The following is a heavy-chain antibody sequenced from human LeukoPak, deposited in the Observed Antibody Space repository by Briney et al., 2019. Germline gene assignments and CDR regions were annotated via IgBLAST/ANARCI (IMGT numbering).Heavy chain of an antibody. Sequence: GGSLKLSCAASGFTVSSNYMSWVRQAPGKGLEWVSVIYSGGSTYYADSVKGRFTISRDNSKNTLYLQMNSLRAEDTAVYYCARRLLDAFDIWGQGTMVTVSS. D-gene: IGHD2-15*01. CDR2: IYSGGST. CDR3: ARRLLDAFDI. V-gene: IGHV3-66*01. CDR1: GFTVSSNY. J-gene: IGHJ3*02.